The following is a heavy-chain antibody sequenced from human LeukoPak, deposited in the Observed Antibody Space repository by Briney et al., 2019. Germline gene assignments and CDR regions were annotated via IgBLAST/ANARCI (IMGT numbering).Heavy chain of an antibody. Sequence: GGSLRLSCAASGFTFSSYSMSWVRQAPGKGLEWVSSISSSGGNTYYADSVKGRFTISRDNAKNSLYLQMNSLRAEDTAVYYCARAVDVWGKGTTVTVSS. CDR1: GFTFSSYS. J-gene: IGHJ6*04. CDR3: ARAVDV. CDR2: ISSSGGNT. V-gene: IGHV3-21*01.